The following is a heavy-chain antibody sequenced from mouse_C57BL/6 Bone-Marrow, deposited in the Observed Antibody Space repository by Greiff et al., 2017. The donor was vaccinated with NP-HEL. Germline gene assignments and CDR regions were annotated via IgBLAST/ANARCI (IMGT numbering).Heavy chain of an antibody. D-gene: IGHD2-4*01. J-gene: IGHJ3*01. Sequence: VQLQQSGAELVRPGTSVKVSCKASGYAFTNYLIEWVKQRPGQGLEWIGVINPGSGGTNYNEKFKGKATLTADKSSSTAYMQLSSLTSEDSAVYFGARCDYGGFAYWGQGTLVTVSA. V-gene: IGHV1-54*01. CDR1: GYAFTNYL. CDR2: INPGSGGT. CDR3: ARCDYGGFAY.